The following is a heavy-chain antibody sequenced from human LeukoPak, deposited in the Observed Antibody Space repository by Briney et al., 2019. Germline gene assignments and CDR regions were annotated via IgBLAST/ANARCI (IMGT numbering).Heavy chain of an antibody. V-gene: IGHV1-69*13. CDR1: GGTFSSYA. CDR2: IIPIFGTA. Sequence: SVKVSCKASGGTFSSYAITWVRQAPGQGLEWMGGIIPIFGTANYAQKFQGRVTITADESTSTAYMELSSLRSEDTAVYYCARASQRWLQFVDSFDYWGQGTLVTVSS. D-gene: IGHD5-24*01. CDR3: ARASQRWLQFVDSFDY. J-gene: IGHJ4*02.